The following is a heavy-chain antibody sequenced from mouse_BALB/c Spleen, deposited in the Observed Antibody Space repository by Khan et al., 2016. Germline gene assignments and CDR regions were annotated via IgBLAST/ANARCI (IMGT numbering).Heavy chain of an antibody. CDR1: GYSITSGYY. Sequence: EVQLQESGPGLVKPSQSLSLTCSVTGYSITSGYYRNWIRQFPGNKLEWMGYISYDGSNNYNPYLKNRISITRDTSKNQFFLKLNSVTTEDTATYYCAGDSYYFDYWGQGTTLTVSS. J-gene: IGHJ2*01. CDR2: ISYDGSN. V-gene: IGHV3-6*02. CDR3: AGDSYYFDY.